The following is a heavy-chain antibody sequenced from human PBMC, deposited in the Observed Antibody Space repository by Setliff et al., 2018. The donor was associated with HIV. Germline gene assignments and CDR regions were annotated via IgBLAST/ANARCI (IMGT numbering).Heavy chain of an antibody. CDR1: GGSISVSSSYY. V-gene: IGHV4-39*01. Sequence: SETLSLTCTVSGGSISVSSSYYWGWIRQPPGKGLEWLGNMFYSGGAYYNPSLKSRLTISVDTSKNQLSLKLTSVTAADTAIYYCARHKTHDYDGNSVYFDFWGQGILGTV. CDR3: ARHKTHDYDGNSVYFDF. D-gene: IGHD4-17*01. CDR2: MFYSGGA. J-gene: IGHJ4*01.